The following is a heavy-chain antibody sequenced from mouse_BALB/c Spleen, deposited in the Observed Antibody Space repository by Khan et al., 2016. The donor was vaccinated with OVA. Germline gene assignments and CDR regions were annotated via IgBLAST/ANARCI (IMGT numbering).Heavy chain of an antibody. Sequence: EVQLQESGPGLVKPSQSLSLTCTVTGYSITSDYAWNWIRQFPGNKLEWMGYISYSGSTNNNPALKSRISITRDTSKNQFFLQLNSVTTEYTATYDCARDGSRYNYAMDYWGQGTSVTVSS. V-gene: IGHV3-2*02. CDR1: GYSITSDYA. CDR2: ISYSGST. CDR3: ARDGSRYNYAMDY. J-gene: IGHJ4*01. D-gene: IGHD2-3*01.